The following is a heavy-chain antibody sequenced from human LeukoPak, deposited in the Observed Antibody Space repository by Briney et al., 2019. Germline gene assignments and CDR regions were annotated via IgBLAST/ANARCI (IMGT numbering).Heavy chain of an antibody. D-gene: IGHD1-7*01. V-gene: IGHV4-4*07. CDR3: ASSTQCYGELYGFDY. Sequence: PSETLSLTCTVSGGSISSYYWSWIRQPAGKGLEWIGRIYTSGSTNYNPSLKSRVTMSVDTSKNQFSLKLSSVTAADTAVYYCASSTQCYGELYGFDYWGQGTLVTVSS. J-gene: IGHJ4*02. CDR1: GGSISSYY. CDR2: IYTSGST.